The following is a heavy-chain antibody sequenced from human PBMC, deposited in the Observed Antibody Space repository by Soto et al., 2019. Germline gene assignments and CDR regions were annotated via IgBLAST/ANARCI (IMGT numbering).Heavy chain of an antibody. V-gene: IGHV3-23*01. CDR1: GFTFATYT. CDR3: AKNSAATIRVGFDY. CDR2: ITGSDGRT. J-gene: IGHJ4*02. Sequence: EVQLLESGGGLVQPGGSLRLYCAASGFTFATYTMSWVRQTPGKGLEWVSAITGSDGRTYYADSVKGRFTISRDNSKNTLNLQMKSLGAEDTAVYNCAKNSAATIRVGFDYWGQGTLVTVSS. D-gene: IGHD5-12*01.